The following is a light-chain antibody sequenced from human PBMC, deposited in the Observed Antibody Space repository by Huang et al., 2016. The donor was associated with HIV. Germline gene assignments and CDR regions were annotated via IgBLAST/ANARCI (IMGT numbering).Light chain of an antibody. CDR1: QTVSNNY. CDR2: GAS. V-gene: IGKV3-20*01. J-gene: IGKJ4*01. CDR3: QQYGSPPLT. Sequence: EIVLTQSPGSLSLSPGVRATLSCRASQTVSNNYLAWYQQKPGQAPRLLIYGASSRATGIPERFSGSGSGTDFTLTISRLEPEDFAMYFCQQYGSPPLTFGGGTKVETK.